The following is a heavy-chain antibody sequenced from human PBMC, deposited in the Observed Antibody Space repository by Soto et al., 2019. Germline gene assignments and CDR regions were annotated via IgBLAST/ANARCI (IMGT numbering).Heavy chain of an antibody. Sequence: GASVKVSCKVSGYTLTELSMHWVRQAPGKGLEWMGGFDPEDGETIYAQKIQGRVTMTEDTSTDTAYMELSSLRSEDTAVYYGATVQHDFWSGLGFDPWGQGTLVTVSS. V-gene: IGHV1-24*01. D-gene: IGHD3-3*01. CDR3: ATVQHDFWSGLGFDP. J-gene: IGHJ5*02. CDR1: GYTLTELS. CDR2: FDPEDGET.